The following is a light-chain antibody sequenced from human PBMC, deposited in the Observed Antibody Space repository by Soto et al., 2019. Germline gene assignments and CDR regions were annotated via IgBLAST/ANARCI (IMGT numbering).Light chain of an antibody. CDR2: RNT. CDR3: AASDIYPSAIYV. J-gene: IGLJ1*01. CDR1: SSNIGTNY. V-gene: IGLV1-47*01. Sequence: QSVLTQPPSASGTPGQRVTISCSGSSSNIGTNYVYWYQQLPGTAPKLLIYRNTQRPSGVPDRFSGSKSGTSASLAIRGLRSEYLSVYYWAASDIYPSAIYV.